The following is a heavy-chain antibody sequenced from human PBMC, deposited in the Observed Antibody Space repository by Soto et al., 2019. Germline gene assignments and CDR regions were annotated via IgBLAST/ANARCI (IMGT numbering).Heavy chain of an antibody. J-gene: IGHJ3*02. D-gene: IGHD3-10*01. CDR2: IIPIFGTA. V-gene: IGHV1-69*13. CDR3: ARRSGGYGSGYDAFDI. Sequence: SVKVSCKASGGTFSSYAISWVRQAPGQGLEWMGGIIPIFGTANYAQKFQGRVTITADESTSTAYMELSSLRSEDTAVYYCARRSGGYGSGYDAFDIWGQGTMVPVSS. CDR1: GGTFSSYA.